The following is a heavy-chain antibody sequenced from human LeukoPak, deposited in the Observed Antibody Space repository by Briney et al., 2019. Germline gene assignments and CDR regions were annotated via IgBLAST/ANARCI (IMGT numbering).Heavy chain of an antibody. Sequence: PSETLSLTCTVSGGSISSSSYYWGWIRQPPGKGLEWIGSIYYSGSTYYNPSLKSRVTISVDTSKNQFSLKLSSVTAADTAVYYCARARESYYDSSGYLEYWGQGTLVTVSS. J-gene: IGHJ4*02. CDR1: GGSISSSSYY. CDR2: IYYSGST. CDR3: ARARESYYDSSGYLEY. V-gene: IGHV4-39*07. D-gene: IGHD3-22*01.